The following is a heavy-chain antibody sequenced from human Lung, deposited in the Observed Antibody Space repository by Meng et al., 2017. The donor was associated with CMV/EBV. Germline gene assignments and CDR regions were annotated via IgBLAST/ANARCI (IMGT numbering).Heavy chain of an antibody. D-gene: IGHD4/OR15-4a*01. V-gene: IGHV1-18*01. J-gene: IGHJ4*02. CDR3: VRGGRDYRFDY. CDR2: ISVDNGDT. CDR1: GYSFTSFG. Sequence: ASVXVSCKTSGYSFTSFGITWVRQAPGRGLEWMRWISVDNGDTNYAEDFQDRVTMTTDIYRNTAYMELWSLRFDDTAFYYCVRGGRDYRFDYWGQGTLVTVSS.